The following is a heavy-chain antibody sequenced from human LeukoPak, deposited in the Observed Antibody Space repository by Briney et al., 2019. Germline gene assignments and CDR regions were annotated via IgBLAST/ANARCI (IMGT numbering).Heavy chain of an antibody. CDR2: IYYNGST. Sequence: PSETLSLTCTVSGGSISSGDYYWSWIRQPPGKGLEWIGYIYYNGSTYYNPSLKSRVTISVDTSKNQFSLKLSSVTAADTAVYYCARDSPYGSENWFDPWGQGTLVTVSS. CDR1: GGSISSGDYY. CDR3: ARDSPYGSENWFDP. D-gene: IGHD3-10*01. J-gene: IGHJ5*02. V-gene: IGHV4-30-4*01.